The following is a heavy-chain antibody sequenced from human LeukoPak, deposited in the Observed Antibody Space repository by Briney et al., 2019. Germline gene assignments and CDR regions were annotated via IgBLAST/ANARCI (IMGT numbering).Heavy chain of an antibody. J-gene: IGHJ3*02. CDR1: GFTFSSYA. V-gene: IGHV3-23*01. CDR3: AKITMIVVAPGAFDI. Sequence: GGSLRLSCAASGFTFSSYAMSWVRQAPGKGLEWVSAISGSGGSTYYADSVKGRFTISRDNSKNTLYLQMNSLRAEDMAVYYCAKITMIVVAPGAFDIWGQGTMVTVSS. D-gene: IGHD3-22*01. CDR2: ISGSGGST.